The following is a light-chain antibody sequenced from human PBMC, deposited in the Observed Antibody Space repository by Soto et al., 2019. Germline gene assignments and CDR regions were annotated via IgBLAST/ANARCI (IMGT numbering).Light chain of an antibody. Sequence: QSALTQPASVSGSPGQSITISCTGTSSDVGGYNYVSWYQQHPGIAPKLMISEVSNRPSGVSNRFSGSKSGNTASLTISGLQAEDEADYYCSSYTSSSNLVFGGGTKVTVL. CDR2: EVS. CDR1: SSDVGGYNY. CDR3: SSYTSSSNLV. V-gene: IGLV2-14*01. J-gene: IGLJ2*01.